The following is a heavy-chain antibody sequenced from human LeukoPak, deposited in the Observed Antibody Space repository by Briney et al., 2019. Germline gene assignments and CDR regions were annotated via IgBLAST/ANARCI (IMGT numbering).Heavy chain of an antibody. V-gene: IGHV4-34*01. CDR3: ARGVYGGYGFLLD. CDR1: GGSFSGYY. Sequence: TSETLSLTCAVYGGSFSGYYWSWIRQPPGKGLEWIGEINHSGSTNYNPSLKSRVTISVDTSKNQFSLKLSSVTAADTAVYYCARGVYGGYGFLLDWGQGTLVTVSS. D-gene: IGHD5-12*01. CDR2: INHSGST. J-gene: IGHJ4*02.